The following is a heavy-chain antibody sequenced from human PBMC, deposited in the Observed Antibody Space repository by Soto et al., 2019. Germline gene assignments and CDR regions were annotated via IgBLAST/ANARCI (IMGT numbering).Heavy chain of an antibody. Sequence: GGSLRLSCAASGFTFSSYSMNWVRQAPGKGLEWVSSISSSSYIYYADSVKGRFTISRDNAKNSLYLQMNSLRAEDTAVYYCARDLGIVATITGFDYWGQGTLVTVSS. CDR1: GFTFSSYS. CDR3: ARDLGIVATITGFDY. CDR2: ISSSSYI. V-gene: IGHV3-21*01. D-gene: IGHD5-12*01. J-gene: IGHJ4*02.